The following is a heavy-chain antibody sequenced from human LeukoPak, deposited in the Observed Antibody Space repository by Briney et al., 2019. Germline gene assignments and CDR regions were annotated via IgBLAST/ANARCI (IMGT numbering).Heavy chain of an antibody. V-gene: IGHV3-21*01. J-gene: IGHJ4*02. CDR1: GFTFSSYS. CDR2: ISSSSYI. Sequence: PGGSLRLSCAASGFTFSSYSMIWVRQAPGKGLEWVSSISSSSYIYYADSVKGRFTISRDNAKNSLYLQMNSLRAEDTAVYYCASQVAGYYGSGSYLEYYWGQGTLVTVSS. CDR3: ASQVAGYYGSGSYLEYY. D-gene: IGHD3-10*01.